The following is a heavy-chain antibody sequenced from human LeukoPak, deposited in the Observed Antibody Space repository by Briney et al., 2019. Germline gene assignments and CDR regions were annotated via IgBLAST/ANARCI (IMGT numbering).Heavy chain of an antibody. Sequence: GGSLRLSCAASGFTVSSNYMSCVRRAPGKGLEWVSVISRGGTTYYADSVKGRFTNSRDSSKNTLYLQMNSLRAEDTAVYYCARGGDIAGATRSAFDIWGQGTMVTVSS. CDR2: ISRGGTT. J-gene: IGHJ3*02. V-gene: IGHV3-53*01. D-gene: IGHD1-26*01. CDR1: GFTVSSNY. CDR3: ARGGDIAGATRSAFDI.